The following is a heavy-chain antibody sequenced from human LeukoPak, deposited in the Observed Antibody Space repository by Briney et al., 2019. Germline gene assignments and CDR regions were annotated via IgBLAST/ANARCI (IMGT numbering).Heavy chain of an antibody. CDR2: ISGSGGST. Sequence: HPGGSLRLSCAASGFTFNNYAMSWVRQAPGKGLEWVSGISGSGGSTYYADSVKGRFTISRDNSKNTVYLKMNSLRAEDTAVYYCATRDYYDSRGYYYYYFDYWGQGTLVTVPS. V-gene: IGHV3-23*01. D-gene: IGHD3-22*01. CDR3: ATRDYYDSRGYYYYYFDY. J-gene: IGHJ4*02. CDR1: GFTFNNYA.